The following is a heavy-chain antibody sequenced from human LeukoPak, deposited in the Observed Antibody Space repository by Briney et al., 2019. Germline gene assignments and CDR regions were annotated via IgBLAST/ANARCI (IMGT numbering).Heavy chain of an antibody. J-gene: IGHJ6*03. Sequence: SETLSLTCAVYGDSFSGYSWSWIRQPPGKGLEWIGEINQSGSTSYNPSLRSRVTMSVDTSRIHFSLKMNSVTAADTAMYYCARHLTPPQNSYYYYMDVWGKGTMVTIS. CDR2: INQSGST. CDR1: GDSFSGYS. CDR3: ARHLTPPQNSYYYYMDV. V-gene: IGHV4-34*01. D-gene: IGHD1-14*01.